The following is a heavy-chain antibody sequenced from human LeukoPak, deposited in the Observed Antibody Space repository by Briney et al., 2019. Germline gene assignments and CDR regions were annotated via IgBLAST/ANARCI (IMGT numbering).Heavy chain of an antibody. D-gene: IGHD1-1*01. CDR1: GNTFTKYC. J-gene: IGHJ4*02. Sequence: ASVKVSCKASGNTFTKYCIHWVRQAPGQGLEWVGWIDDGDGNTEYSEKFQGRVSITRDTSASTVYMELHSLRSEDTAVYYCARNEDYWGQGTLVTVSP. CDR2: IDDGDGNT. V-gene: IGHV1-3*01. CDR3: ARNEDY.